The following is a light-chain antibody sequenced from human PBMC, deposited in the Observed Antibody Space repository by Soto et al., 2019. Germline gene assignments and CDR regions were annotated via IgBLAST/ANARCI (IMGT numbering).Light chain of an antibody. V-gene: IGKV3-20*01. CDR2: VSS. CDR3: HQYYSSIT. Sequence: EIVLTQSPGTLSLSPGERATLSCRASQDVDSNFLAWYQQRPGQAPRLLIYVSSRRATGIPDRFSGSGSGTDFTLTISRVGPEDIAVYFCHQYYSSITFGGGTKVEVK. CDR1: QDVDSNF. J-gene: IGKJ4*01.